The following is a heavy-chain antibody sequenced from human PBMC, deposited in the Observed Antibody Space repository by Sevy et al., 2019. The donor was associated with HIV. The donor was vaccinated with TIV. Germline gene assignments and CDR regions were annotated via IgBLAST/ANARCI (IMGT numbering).Heavy chain of an antibody. CDR1: GYTFTGYY. CDR2: INPNSGGT. Sequence: ASVKVSCKASGYTFTGYYMHWVRQAPGQGLEWMGWINPNSGGTNYAQKFQGRVTMTRETSISTAYMELSRLRSDDTAVYYCATARDYYDSSGYYPQGFDYWGQGTLVTVSS. V-gene: IGHV1-2*02. CDR3: ATARDYYDSSGYYPQGFDY. J-gene: IGHJ4*02. D-gene: IGHD3-22*01.